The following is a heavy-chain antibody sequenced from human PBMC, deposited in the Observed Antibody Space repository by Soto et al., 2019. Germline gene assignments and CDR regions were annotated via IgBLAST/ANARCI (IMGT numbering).Heavy chain of an antibody. V-gene: IGHV3-21*01. J-gene: IGHJ4*02. CDR3: ARDRCSGGSCPIDY. D-gene: IGHD2-15*01. CDR2: ISSSSSYI. CDR1: GFIFSSYY. Sequence: GGSLRLSCAASGFIFSSYYMSWVRQAPGKGLEWVSSISSSSSYIYYADSVKGRFTISRDNAKNSLYLQMNSLRAEDTAVYYCARDRCSGGSCPIDYWGQGTLVTVSS.